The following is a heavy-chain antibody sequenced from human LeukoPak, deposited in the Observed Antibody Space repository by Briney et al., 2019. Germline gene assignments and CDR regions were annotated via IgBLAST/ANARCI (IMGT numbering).Heavy chain of an antibody. CDR1: GGSISSYY. V-gene: IGHV4-4*07. D-gene: IGHD1-26*01. Sequence: KTSETLSLTCTVSGGSISSYYWSWIRQPAGKGLEWIGRIYTSGSTNYNPSLKSRVTMSVDTSKNQFSLKLSSVTAADTAVYHCARRPRDSGNYDGPSGLDYWGQGTLVTVSS. CDR2: IYTSGST. CDR3: ARRPRDSGNYDGPSGLDY. J-gene: IGHJ4*02.